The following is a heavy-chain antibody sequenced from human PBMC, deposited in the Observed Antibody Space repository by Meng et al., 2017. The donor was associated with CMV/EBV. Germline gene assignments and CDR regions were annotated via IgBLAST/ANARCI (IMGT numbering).Heavy chain of an antibody. CDR1: GFPFSSYA. CDR2: ISYDGSNK. CDR3: ARESLSGFGELLWGVLGMDV. V-gene: IGHV3-30*04. J-gene: IGHJ6*02. D-gene: IGHD3-10*01. Sequence: GGSLRLSCAASGFPFSSYAMHWVRQAPGKGLEWVAVISYDGSNKYYADSVKGRFTISRDNSKNTLYLQMNSLRAEDTAVYYCARESLSGFGELLWGVLGMDVWGQGTTVTVSS.